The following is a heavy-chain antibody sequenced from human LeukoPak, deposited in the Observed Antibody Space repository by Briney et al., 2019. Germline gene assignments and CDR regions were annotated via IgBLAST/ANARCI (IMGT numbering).Heavy chain of an antibody. V-gene: IGHV1-69*04. J-gene: IGHJ6*02. CDR3: ASCPLNYDSSGRGIYYYGMDV. Sequence: SVKVSCKASGGTFSSYAISWVRQAPGQGLEWMGRIIPIFGIANYAQKFQGTVSITADKSTSTAYMGLSSLRSEDTAVYYCASCPLNYDSSGRGIYYYGMDVWGQGTTVTVSS. CDR2: IIPIFGIA. CDR1: GGTFSSYA. D-gene: IGHD3-22*01.